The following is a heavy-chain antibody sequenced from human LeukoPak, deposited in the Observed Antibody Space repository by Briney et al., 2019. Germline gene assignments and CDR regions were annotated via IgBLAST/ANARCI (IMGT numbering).Heavy chain of an antibody. CDR1: GGSISSSSYY. D-gene: IGHD5-18*01. V-gene: IGHV4-39*07. CDR2: IYYSGST. CDR3: ARVQENQYSYGPSLFDY. J-gene: IGHJ4*02. Sequence: SGTLSLTCTVSGGSISSSSYYWGWIRQPPGKGLEWIGSIYYSGSTYYNPSLKSRVTISVDTSKNQFSLKLSSVTAADTAVYYCARVQENQYSYGPSLFDYWGQGTLVTVSS.